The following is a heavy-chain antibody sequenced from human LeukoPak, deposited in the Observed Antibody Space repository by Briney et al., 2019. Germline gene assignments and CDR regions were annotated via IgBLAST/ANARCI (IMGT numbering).Heavy chain of an antibody. CDR2: IYPGDSDT. V-gene: IGHV5-51*01. D-gene: IGHD2-2*01. CDR1: GYSFTSYW. Sequence: GESLKISRKGSGYSFTSYWIGWVRQMPGKGLEWMGIIYPGDSDTRYSPSFQGQVTISADKSISTAYLQWSSLKASDTAMYYCARLSGYCSSTSCYSDYYYYYMDVWGKGTTVTVSS. J-gene: IGHJ6*03. CDR3: ARLSGYCSSTSCYSDYYYYYMDV.